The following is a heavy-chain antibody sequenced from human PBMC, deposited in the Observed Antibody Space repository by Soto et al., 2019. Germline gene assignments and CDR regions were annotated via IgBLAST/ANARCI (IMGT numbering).Heavy chain of an antibody. CDR2: ISGSGGST. J-gene: IGHJ6*03. CDR1: RFTFSSYA. Sequence: GGSLRLSCAASRFTFSSYAMSWVRQAPGKGLEWVSAISGSGGSTYYADSVKGRFTISRDNSKNTLYLQMNSLRAEDTAVYYCAKPDGYYYYMDVWGKGTTVTVSS. V-gene: IGHV3-23*01. D-gene: IGHD4-17*01. CDR3: AKPDGYYYYMDV.